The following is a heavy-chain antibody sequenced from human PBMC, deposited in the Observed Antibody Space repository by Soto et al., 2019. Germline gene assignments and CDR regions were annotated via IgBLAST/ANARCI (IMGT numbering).Heavy chain of an antibody. CDR2: INHSGST. V-gene: IGHV4-34*01. J-gene: IGHJ6*02. D-gene: IGHD6-13*01. CDR3: ARGTAAGWGGSYYYYYGMDV. CDR1: GGSFSGYY. Sequence: PSETLPLTCAVYGGSFSGYYWSWIRQPPGKGLEWIGEINHSGSTNYNPSLKSRVTISVDTSKNQFSLKLSSVTAADTAVYYCARGTAAGWGGSYYYYYGMDVWGQGTTVTVSS.